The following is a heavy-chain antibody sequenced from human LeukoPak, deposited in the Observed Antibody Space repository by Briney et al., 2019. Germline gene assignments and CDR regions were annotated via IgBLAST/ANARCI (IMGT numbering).Heavy chain of an antibody. CDR3: ARDSKGIVVPYFFDY. CDR2: ISSSGTYI. Sequence: GGSLRLSCAGSGFNFSRYSMNWVHQAPGKGLEWVSYISSSGTYIYYADSLKGRVTISRDNAKNSLFLQMNSLRPEDTAVYFCARDSKGIVVPYFFDYWGQGALVTVSS. V-gene: IGHV3-21*01. CDR1: GFNFSRYS. D-gene: IGHD2-15*01. J-gene: IGHJ4*02.